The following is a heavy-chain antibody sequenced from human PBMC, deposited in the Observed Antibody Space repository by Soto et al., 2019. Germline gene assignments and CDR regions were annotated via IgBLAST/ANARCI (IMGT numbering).Heavy chain of an antibody. D-gene: IGHD1-26*01. V-gene: IGHV3-23*01. CDR2: ISGSGGST. J-gene: IGHJ6*02. CDR1: GFTFSSYA. CDR3: AKEWEGAYYYYYGMDV. Sequence: GGSLRLSCAASGFTFSSYAMSWVRQAPGKGLEWVSAISGSGGSTYYADSVKGRFTISRDNSKNTLYLQMNSLRAEDTAVYYCAKEWEGAYYYYYGMDVWGQGTTVTVSS.